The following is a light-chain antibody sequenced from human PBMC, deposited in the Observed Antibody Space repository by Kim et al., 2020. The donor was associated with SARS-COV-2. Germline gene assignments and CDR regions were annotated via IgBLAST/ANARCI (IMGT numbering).Light chain of an antibody. V-gene: IGKV1-5*03. CDR3: QEYISWT. J-gene: IGKJ1*01. CDR2: KAS. Sequence: RSASVGDRVTITCRASQSISSWLAWYQQKPGKAPKVLIYKASSLESGVPSRFSGSGSGTEFTLTISSLQPDDFATYYCQEYISWTFGQGTKVDIK. CDR1: QSISSW.